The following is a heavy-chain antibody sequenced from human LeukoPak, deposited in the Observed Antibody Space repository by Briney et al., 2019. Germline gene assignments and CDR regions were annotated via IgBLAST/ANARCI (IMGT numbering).Heavy chain of an antibody. CDR2: ISGSAVGT. Sequence: GGSLRLSCAASGFTFSSYMMSWVRQAPGKGLEWVSAISGSAVGTFYSDSVRGRFTISRDSPKNTLYLQMNSLRVEDTAVYYCTKDPLDYWGQGTLVTVSS. V-gene: IGHV3-23*01. CDR1: GFTFSSYM. J-gene: IGHJ4*02. CDR3: TKDPLDY.